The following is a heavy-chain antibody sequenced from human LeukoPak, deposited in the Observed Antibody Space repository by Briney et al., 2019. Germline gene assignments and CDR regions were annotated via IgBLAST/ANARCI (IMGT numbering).Heavy chain of an antibody. V-gene: IGHV3-73*01. Sequence: GGSLRLSCAASGFIFSDSPIHWVRQASGKGLEWVGRIRSKPDNYATNYGVSVKGRFTISRDDSKNMAYLQMNSLKTEDTAVYYCTRQIAMPGTGPVDYWGQGTLVTVSS. J-gene: IGHJ4*02. CDR2: IRSKPDNYAT. CDR3: TRQIAMPGTGPVDY. D-gene: IGHD6-19*01. CDR1: GFIFSDSP.